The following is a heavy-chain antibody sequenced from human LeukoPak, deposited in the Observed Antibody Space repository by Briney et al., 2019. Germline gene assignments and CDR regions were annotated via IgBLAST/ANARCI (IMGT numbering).Heavy chain of an antibody. CDR2: ISAYNGNT. CDR3: ARAGITMVRGVIITKYYFDY. V-gene: IGHV1-18*01. Sequence: ASVKVSCKASGYTFTSYGISCVRQAPGQGLEWMGWISAYNGNTNYAQKLQGRVTMTTDTSTSTAYMELRSLRSDDTAVYYCARAGITMVRGVIITKYYFDYWGQGTLVTVSS. CDR1: GYTFTSYG. D-gene: IGHD3-10*01. J-gene: IGHJ4*02.